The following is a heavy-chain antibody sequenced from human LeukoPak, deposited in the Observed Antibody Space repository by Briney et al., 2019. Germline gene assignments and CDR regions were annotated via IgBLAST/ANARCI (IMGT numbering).Heavy chain of an antibody. CDR2: IWSDGSYK. Sequence: GRSLRLSCAAAGFTFRIYGMHWVRQAPGKGLEWEAVIWSDGSYKYYADSVKGRFTISRDNSKNTLYLQMNSLRAEDTAVYYCAKDKGMVRGVIGGPFDYWGQGTLVTVSS. J-gene: IGHJ4*02. D-gene: IGHD3-10*01. CDR3: AKDKGMVRGVIGGPFDY. CDR1: GFTFRIYG. V-gene: IGHV3-33*06.